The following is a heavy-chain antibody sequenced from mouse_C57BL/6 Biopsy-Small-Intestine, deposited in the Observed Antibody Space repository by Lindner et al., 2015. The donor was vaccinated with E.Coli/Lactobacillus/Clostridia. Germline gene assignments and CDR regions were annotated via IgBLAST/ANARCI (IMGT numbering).Heavy chain of an antibody. CDR1: ESTFSRYS. Sequence: SVKVSCKASESTFSRYSITWVRQAPGQGLEWMGKILPFINRINYAPKFRGRITITADKSTNTAYMELNSLGSDDTAVYYCAREGGFCSGGSCYGLRNFDQWGQGALVSVSS. CDR3: AREGGFCSGGSCYGLRNFDQ. V-gene: IGHV1S61*01. D-gene: IGHD1-1*02. J-gene: IGHJ4*01. CDR2: ILPFINRI.